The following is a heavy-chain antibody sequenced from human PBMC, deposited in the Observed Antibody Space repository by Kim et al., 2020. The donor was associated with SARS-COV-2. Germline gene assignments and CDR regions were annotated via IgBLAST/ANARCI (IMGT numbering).Heavy chain of an antibody. CDR3: ARETTTVATPGIDY. Sequence: ADSAKGRFTISRDNSKNTLALQMSSRRAEDTAVYYCARETTTVATPGIDYWGQGTPVTVSS. V-gene: IGHV3-23*01. D-gene: IGHD4-17*01. J-gene: IGHJ4*02.